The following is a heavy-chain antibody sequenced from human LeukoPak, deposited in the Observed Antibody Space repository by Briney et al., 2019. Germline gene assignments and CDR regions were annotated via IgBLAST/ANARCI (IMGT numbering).Heavy chain of an antibody. CDR1: GFTFSSYD. CDR2: ISSSGSTI. D-gene: IGHD6-19*01. V-gene: IGHV3-48*04. Sequence: GGSLRLSCAASGFTFSSYDMNWVRQAPGKGLEWVSYISSSGSTIYDADSVKGRFTISRDNAKNSPYLQMNSLRAEDTAVYYCARGWLGNYFDYWGQGTLVTVSS. J-gene: IGHJ4*02. CDR3: ARGWLGNYFDY.